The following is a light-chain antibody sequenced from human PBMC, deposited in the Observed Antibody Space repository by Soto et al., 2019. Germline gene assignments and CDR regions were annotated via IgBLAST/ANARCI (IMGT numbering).Light chain of an antibody. CDR2: GAS. CDR3: QQYVISPLT. V-gene: IGKV3-20*01. Sequence: EIVLTQSPATLSLSPGERATLSCRASQSVSSYLAWYQQKPGQAPRLLIYGASSRATGIPDRFGGSGSGTNFTLTISRLEPEDFEVYYCQQYVISPLTFGGGTKVDIK. J-gene: IGKJ4*01. CDR1: QSVSSY.